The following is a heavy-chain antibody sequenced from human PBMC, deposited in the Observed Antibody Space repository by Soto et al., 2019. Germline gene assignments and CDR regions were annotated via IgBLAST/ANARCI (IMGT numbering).Heavy chain of an antibody. Sequence: EVQLLESGGGLVQPGGSLRLSCAASGFTFSSCAMRWVRQAPGKGLEWVSAISGSSSTIYYADSVRGRFTISRDNSKNTVYLQLTSLRAEDTAIYSCAKSGGSPGTAYFDCFGQGTLVTVSS. V-gene: IGHV3-23*01. CDR1: GFTFSSCA. CDR2: ISGSSSTI. D-gene: IGHD1-26*01. CDR3: AKSGGSPGTAYFDC. J-gene: IGHJ4*02.